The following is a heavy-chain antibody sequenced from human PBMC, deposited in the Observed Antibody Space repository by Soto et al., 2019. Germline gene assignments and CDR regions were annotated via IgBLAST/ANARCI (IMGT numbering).Heavy chain of an antibody. D-gene: IGHD2-21*02. V-gene: IGHV3-48*02. Sequence: VGSLRLSCAASGFTFSSCSMNWVRQAPGKGLEWVSYISSSSSTIYYADSVKGRFTISRDNAKNSLYLQMHSLRDGDTAVYYCARVKVATATDFWGQGTLVTVSS. CDR1: GFTFSSCS. J-gene: IGHJ4*02. CDR2: ISSSSSTI. CDR3: ARVKVATATDF.